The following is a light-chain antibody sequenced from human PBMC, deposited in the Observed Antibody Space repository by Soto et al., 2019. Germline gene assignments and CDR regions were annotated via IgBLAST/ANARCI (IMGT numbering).Light chain of an antibody. J-gene: IGKJ1*01. CDR2: GAS. V-gene: IGKV3-15*01. CDR3: QQYKNWPRT. Sequence: ETVMTQSPATLSVSPGEGATLSCRASQSVNSDLAWYQQKPGQAPRLLIYGASTRDTGISTRFSGSGSGTEFTLTISSLQSEDFTVYYCQQYKNWPRTFGKGTKVDIK. CDR1: QSVNSD.